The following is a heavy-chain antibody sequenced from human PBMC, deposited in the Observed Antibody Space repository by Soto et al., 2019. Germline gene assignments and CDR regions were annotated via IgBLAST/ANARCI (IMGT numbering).Heavy chain of an antibody. J-gene: IGHJ6*02. V-gene: IGHV3-30*18. D-gene: IGHD2-21*01. CDR1: GFDFRSYA. CDR2: ISYDGGNI. CDR3: AKGILSATIAPYAMDV. Sequence: QVQLVESGGGVVQPGATLRLSCEASGFDFRSYAMHWVRQAPGKGLEWVGVISYDGGNIYYADSVKGRFTISRDNSKNTLYVQVKSLRTEDTAVYYCAKGILSATIAPYAMDVWGQGTTVTVSS.